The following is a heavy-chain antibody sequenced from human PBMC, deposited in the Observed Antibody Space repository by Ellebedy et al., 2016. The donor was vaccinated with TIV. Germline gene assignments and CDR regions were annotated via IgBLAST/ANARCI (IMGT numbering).Heavy chain of an antibody. D-gene: IGHD2-15*01. V-gene: IGHV3-66*01. J-gene: IGHJ5*02. CDR1: GFTFSSYG. Sequence: GGSLRLSCAASGFTFSSYGMHWVRQAPGKGLEWVSVMYSGGSTYYADSVKGRFTISRDNSKNTLFLQMNSLGAEDTAVYYCAREYCSGGSCYAVFWFDPWGQGTLVTVSS. CDR2: MYSGGST. CDR3: AREYCSGGSCYAVFWFDP.